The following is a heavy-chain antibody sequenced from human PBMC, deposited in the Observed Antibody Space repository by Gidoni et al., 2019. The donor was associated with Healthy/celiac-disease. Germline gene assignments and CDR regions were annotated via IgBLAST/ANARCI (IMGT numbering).Heavy chain of an antibody. CDR1: GSTYSDYY. D-gene: IGHD1-26*01. CDR2: ISSSSSYT. Sequence: QVQLVESGGGLVKPGGSLRLSCAASGSTYSDYYMSWIRQAPGKGLEWVSYISSSSSYTNYADSVKGRFTISRDNAKNSLYLQMNSLRAEDTAVYYCARDSVARHGYFDYWGQGTLVTVSS. CDR3: ARDSVARHGYFDY. V-gene: IGHV3-11*05. J-gene: IGHJ4*02.